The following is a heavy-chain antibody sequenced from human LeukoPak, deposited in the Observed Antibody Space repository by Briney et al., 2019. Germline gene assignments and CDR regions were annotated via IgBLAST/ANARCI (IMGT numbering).Heavy chain of an antibody. CDR3: AKGGLYYDSSLGWFDS. D-gene: IGHD3-22*01. CDR1: GFTFSNYN. V-gene: IGHV3-21*04. Sequence: GGSLRLSCAASGFTFSNYNINWVRQAPGKGLEWVSSISSRGSYIYYADSVKGRFAISRDISKSTLYLQMNSLGADDTAVYYCAKGGLYYDSSLGWFDSWGQGTPVTVSS. J-gene: IGHJ5*01. CDR2: ISSRGSYI.